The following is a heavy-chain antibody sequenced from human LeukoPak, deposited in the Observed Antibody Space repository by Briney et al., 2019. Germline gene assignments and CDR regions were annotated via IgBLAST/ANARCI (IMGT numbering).Heavy chain of an antibody. CDR1: GGSISSGDYY. Sequence: TSETLSLTCTASGGSISSGDYYWSWIRQPPGKGLEWIGYIYYSGSTYYNPSLKSRVTMSLDTSKNQFSLKLSSMTAADTAVYYCVGSRYCNGGACYATFDFWGQGTLVTVSS. V-gene: IGHV4-30-4*01. D-gene: IGHD2-15*01. J-gene: IGHJ4*02. CDR2: IYYSGST. CDR3: VGSRYCNGGACYATFDF.